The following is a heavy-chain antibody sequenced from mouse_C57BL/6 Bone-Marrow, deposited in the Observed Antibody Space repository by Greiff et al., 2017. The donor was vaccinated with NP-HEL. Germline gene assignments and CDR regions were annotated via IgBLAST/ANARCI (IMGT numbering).Heavy chain of an antibody. CDR3: ARNWDGNYCYWYFDG. CDR2: IWSGGST. Sequence: VQLVESGPGLVQPSQSLSITCTVSGFSLTSYGVHWVRQSPGKGLEWLGVIWSGGSTDYNAAFISRLSISKDNSKSQVFFKLNSLQADDTAIYYCARNWDGNYCYWYFDGWGTGTTVTVAS. V-gene: IGHV2-2*01. CDR1: GFSLTSYG. J-gene: IGHJ1*03. D-gene: IGHD2-1*01.